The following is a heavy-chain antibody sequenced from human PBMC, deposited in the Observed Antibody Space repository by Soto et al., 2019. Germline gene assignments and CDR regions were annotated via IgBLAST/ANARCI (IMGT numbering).Heavy chain of an antibody. CDR2: INAGNGNT. Sequence: ASVKGSCKAAGYTFTISTIHWVRQAPGQRLEWMGWINAGNGNTEYSQKFQGRVTITRDTSASTAYMELSSLRSEDTAVYYCATSYSGSDYHYYYGMDVWGQGTTVTVSS. CDR1: GYTFTIST. D-gene: IGHD5-12*01. CDR3: ATSYSGSDYHYYYGMDV. V-gene: IGHV1-3*01. J-gene: IGHJ6*02.